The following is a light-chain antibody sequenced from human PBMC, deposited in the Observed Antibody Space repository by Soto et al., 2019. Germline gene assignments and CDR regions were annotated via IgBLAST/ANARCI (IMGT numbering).Light chain of an antibody. V-gene: IGKV2-28*01. CDR3: MQALHSPRT. CDR2: LGS. CDR1: QPLLHSNGFNY. J-gene: IGKJ2*02. Sequence: DVVMTQSPLSLPVPPGEPASISCRSSQPLLHSNGFNYLDWYFKRPGESPQLLIFLGSTRASGVPDRFSGSGSGTDFTLKISRVEAEDVGVYYCMQALHSPRTFGQGTKLEIK.